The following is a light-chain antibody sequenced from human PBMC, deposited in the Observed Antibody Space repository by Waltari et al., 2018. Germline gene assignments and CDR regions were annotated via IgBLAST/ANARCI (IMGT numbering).Light chain of an antibody. J-gene: IGLJ3*02. Sequence: QSVLTQPPSVSGTPGQRVTISCSGSASNIGNNLVNWYQQFPGKAPKLLIYRSDRRPSGAPHRFSGSKSGTSASLAISGLQSEDEADDYCAAWDDSLNGRWVFGGGTKVTVL. V-gene: IGLV1-44*01. CDR2: RSD. CDR3: AAWDDSLNGRWV. CDR1: ASNIGNNL.